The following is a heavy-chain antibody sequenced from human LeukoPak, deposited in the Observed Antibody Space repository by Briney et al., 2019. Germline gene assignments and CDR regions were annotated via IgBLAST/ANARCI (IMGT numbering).Heavy chain of an antibody. D-gene: IGHD1-26*01. CDR1: GGTFSSYA. Sequence: SVKVSCKASGGTFSSYAISWVRQAPGQGLEWMGRIIPILGIANYAQKFQGRVTITADKSTSTAYMELSSLRSEDTAVYYCARDSMVGATKYYFDYWGQGTLVTVSS. V-gene: IGHV1-69*04. CDR3: ARDSMVGATKYYFDY. J-gene: IGHJ4*02. CDR2: IIPILGIA.